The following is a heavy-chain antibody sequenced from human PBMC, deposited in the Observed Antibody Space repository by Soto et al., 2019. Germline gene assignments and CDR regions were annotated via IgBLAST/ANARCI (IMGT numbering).Heavy chain of an antibody. V-gene: IGHV4-34*01. CDR3: ARDAKSYEYEVTKYYLDS. CDR2: INHSGNT. J-gene: IGHJ4*02. D-gene: IGHD3-16*01. Sequence: PSETLSLTCAVSGGSFIGYYWNWVRQPPGKGLEWIGEINHSGNTNYNPSLKSRVTISVDASKNQFSLNLLSVTDTDTAMYYCARDAKSYEYEVTKYYLDSWGQGTLVTV. CDR1: GGSFIGYY.